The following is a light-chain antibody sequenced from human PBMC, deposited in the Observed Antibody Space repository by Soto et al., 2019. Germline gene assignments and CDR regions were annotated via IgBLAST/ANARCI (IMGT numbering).Light chain of an antibody. CDR3: QQYGSSPET. CDR1: QIVSSNY. J-gene: IGKJ3*01. Sequence: EIGLTQFPGTLSLSPGERATLSCRASQIVSSNYLAWFQQKPGQAPRLLIYGASSRATGIPDRFSGSGSGTDFTLTISRLEPEDFAVYYCQQYGSSPETFGTGTKVDIK. CDR2: GAS. V-gene: IGKV3-20*01.